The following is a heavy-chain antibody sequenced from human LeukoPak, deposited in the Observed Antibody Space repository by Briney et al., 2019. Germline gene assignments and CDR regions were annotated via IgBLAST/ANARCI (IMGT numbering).Heavy chain of an antibody. CDR2: ISSSGSTI. Sequence: GGSLRLSCAASGFTFSSYEMNWVRQAPGKGLEWVSYISSSGSTIYYADSVKGRFTISRDNAKNSLYLQMNSLRAEDTAVYYCARVHSGSYHDAFDIWGQGTMVTVSS. J-gene: IGHJ3*02. V-gene: IGHV3-48*03. CDR1: GFTFSSYE. CDR3: ARVHSGSYHDAFDI. D-gene: IGHD1-26*01.